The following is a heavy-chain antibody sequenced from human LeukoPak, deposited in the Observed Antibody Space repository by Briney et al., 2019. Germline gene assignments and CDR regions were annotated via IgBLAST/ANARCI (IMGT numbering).Heavy chain of an antibody. J-gene: IGHJ4*02. CDR3: ASRGLDRGFDY. V-gene: IGHV3-30*15. CDR1: GFTFSSYA. CDR2: ISYDGSNK. Sequence: PGRSLRLSCAASGFTFSSYAMHWVRQAPGKGLEWVAVISYDGSNKYYADSVKGRFTISRDNSKNTLYLQMSSLRAEDTAVYYCASRGLDRGFDYWGQGTLVTVSS. D-gene: IGHD3-22*01.